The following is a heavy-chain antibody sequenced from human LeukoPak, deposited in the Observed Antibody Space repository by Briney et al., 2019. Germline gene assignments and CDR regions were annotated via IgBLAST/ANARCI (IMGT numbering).Heavy chain of an antibody. D-gene: IGHD1-26*01. J-gene: IGHJ4*02. CDR1: GFSLSTSGMR. Sequence: SGPAQVKPTQTLTLTCTFSGFSLSTSGMRVSWIRQPPGKALEWLARIDWDDDKFYSTSLKTRLTISKDTSKNQVVLTMTNMDPVDTATYYCARTKRNSGTYYFDYWGQGTLVTVSS. V-gene: IGHV2-70*04. CDR2: IDWDDDK. CDR3: ARTKRNSGTYYFDY.